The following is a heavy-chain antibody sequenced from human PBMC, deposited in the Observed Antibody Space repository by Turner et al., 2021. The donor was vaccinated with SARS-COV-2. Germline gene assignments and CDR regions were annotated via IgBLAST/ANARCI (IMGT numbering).Heavy chain of an antibody. Sequence: QVQLVQSGAEVKKPGSSVKVSCKASGGTFSSYAISWVRQAPGQGLEGMGRIIPILGIANHAQKFQGRVTITADKSTSTAYMELSSLRSEDTAVYYCARHDYGGNEINYWGQGTLVTVSS. J-gene: IGHJ4*02. D-gene: IGHD4-17*01. V-gene: IGHV1-69*04. CDR1: GGTFSSYA. CDR2: IIPILGIA. CDR3: ARHDYGGNEINY.